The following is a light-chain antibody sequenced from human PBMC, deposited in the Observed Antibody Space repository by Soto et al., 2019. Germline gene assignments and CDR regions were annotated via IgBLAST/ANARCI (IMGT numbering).Light chain of an antibody. Sequence: PGERATLSCRASPSVTTYLAWYQQKPGQPPRLLIYGAFNRAAGIPARFSGSGSGTDFTLTISSLEPEDFAVYYCQQRSNWPRTFGQGTKVDIK. CDR2: GAF. CDR1: PSVTTY. J-gene: IGKJ1*01. CDR3: QQRSNWPRT. V-gene: IGKV3-11*01.